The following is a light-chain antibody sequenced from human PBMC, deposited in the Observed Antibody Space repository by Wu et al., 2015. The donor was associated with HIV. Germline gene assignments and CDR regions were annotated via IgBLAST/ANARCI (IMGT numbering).Light chain of an antibody. CDR3: QQYGDSWT. CDR2: GAF. V-gene: IGKV3-15*01. CDR1: QSVNNK. Sequence: EVLLTQSPATLSVSPGERATLSCRTSQSVNNKLAWYQQRPGQAPRLLIYGAFLRATGIPARFSGSGSGTDFTLTISRLEPEDFAVYYCQQYGDSWTFGRGTKMEIK. J-gene: IGKJ1*01.